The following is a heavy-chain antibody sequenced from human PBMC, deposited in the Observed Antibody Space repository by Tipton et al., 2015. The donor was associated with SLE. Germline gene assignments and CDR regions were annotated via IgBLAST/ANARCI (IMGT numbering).Heavy chain of an antibody. J-gene: IGHJ6*02. Sequence: SLRLSCAASGFTFSDYYMSWIRQAPGKGLEWVSYISSSGSTIYYADSVKGRFTISRDNAKNSLYLQMNSLRAEDTAVYYCARETPGIADGVDYYYGMDVWGQGTTVTVSS. CDR1: GFTFSDYY. V-gene: IGHV3-11*01. CDR3: ARETPGIADGVDYYYGMDV. D-gene: IGHD6-13*01. CDR2: ISSSGSTI.